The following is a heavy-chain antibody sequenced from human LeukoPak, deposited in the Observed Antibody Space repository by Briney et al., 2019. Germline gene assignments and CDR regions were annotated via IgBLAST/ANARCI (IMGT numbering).Heavy chain of an antibody. D-gene: IGHD2-2*01. V-gene: IGHV3-53*01. CDR1: GFTVSSYY. CDR2: IYSGGST. Sequence: PGGSLRLSCAASGFTVSSYYMSWVRQAPGKGLEWVSTIYSGGSTFYADSVKGRFTISRDKSKNTLYLQMNSLRAEDTAVYYCARDPPVPGVYFDYWGQGTLVTVSS. CDR3: ARDPPVPGVYFDY. J-gene: IGHJ4*02.